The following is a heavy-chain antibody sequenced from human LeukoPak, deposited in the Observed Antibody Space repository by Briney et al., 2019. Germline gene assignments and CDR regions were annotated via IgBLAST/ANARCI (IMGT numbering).Heavy chain of an antibody. J-gene: IGHJ4*02. D-gene: IGHD2-8*01. V-gene: IGHV1-18*01. CDR1: GYTFTSYG. Sequence: ASVTVSRKASGYTFTSYGISWVRQAPGQGLEWMGWISAYNGNTNYAQKLQGRVTMTTDTSTSTAYMELRSLRSDDTAVCYCARATARYCTNGVCYTSPFDYWGQGTLVTVSS. CDR3: ARATARYCTNGVCYTSPFDY. CDR2: ISAYNGNT.